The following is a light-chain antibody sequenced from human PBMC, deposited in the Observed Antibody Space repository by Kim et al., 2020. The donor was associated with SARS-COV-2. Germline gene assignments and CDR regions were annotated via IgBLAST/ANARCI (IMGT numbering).Light chain of an antibody. CDR3: QAWDSSLRV. CDR1: KLGDKY. V-gene: IGLV3-1*01. Sequence: SYELTQPPSVSVSPGQTASITCSGDKLGDKYACWYQQKPGQSPVLVIYQDSKRPSGIPERFSGSNSGNTATLTISGTQAMDEADYYCQAWDSSLRVFGTG. J-gene: IGLJ1*01. CDR2: QDS.